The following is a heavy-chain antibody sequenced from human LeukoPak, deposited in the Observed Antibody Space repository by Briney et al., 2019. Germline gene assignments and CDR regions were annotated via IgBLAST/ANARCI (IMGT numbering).Heavy chain of an antibody. D-gene: IGHD3-10*01. Sequence: SETLSLTCTVSGGSISSFYWSWIRQPPGKGLEWIGYMSYSGTTKYNPSLKSRLTISMDTSKNQFSLKLSSVTAADTAVYYCAREGLITIVRGVNFGYWGQGTLVSVSS. CDR3: AREGLITIVRGVNFGY. CDR1: GGSISSFY. V-gene: IGHV4-59*01. J-gene: IGHJ4*02. CDR2: MSYSGTT.